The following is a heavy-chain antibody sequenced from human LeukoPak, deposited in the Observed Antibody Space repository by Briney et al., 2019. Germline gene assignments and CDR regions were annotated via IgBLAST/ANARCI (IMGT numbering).Heavy chain of an antibody. J-gene: IGHJ4*02. V-gene: IGHV3-23*01. D-gene: IGHD6-19*01. Sequence: PGGSLRLSCAASGFTFRSYAMNWVRQVPGKGLEWVSGISGSGTGTYYADSVKGRFTISRDNSKSTLFLQMNSLRAEDTAVYYCVKGSLYSSGCYDYWGQGTLVSVSA. CDR1: GFTFRSYA. CDR3: VKGSLYSSGCYDY. CDR2: ISGSGTGT.